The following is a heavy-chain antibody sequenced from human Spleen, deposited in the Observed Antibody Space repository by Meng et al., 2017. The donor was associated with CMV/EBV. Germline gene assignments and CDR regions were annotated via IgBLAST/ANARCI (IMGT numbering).Heavy chain of an antibody. CDR3: ARKYYWDVDPFDS. Sequence: CGFSGGSFGCYLCGWIRQSAEKGLEWIGDSSDRRRTNYTPSLKSRVTRALAMSEKYFSLRRSTVTAADAADYYCARKYYWDVDPFDSWGQGTLVTVSS. V-gene: IGHV4-34*01. J-gene: IGHJ5*01. D-gene: IGHD3-16*01. CDR2: SSDRRRT. CDR1: GGSFGCYL.